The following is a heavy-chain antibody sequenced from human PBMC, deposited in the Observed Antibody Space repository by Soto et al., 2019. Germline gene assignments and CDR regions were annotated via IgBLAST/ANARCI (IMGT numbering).Heavy chain of an antibody. CDR1: GGTFSSYA. J-gene: IGHJ6*02. CDR3: AKVKAAQSIAVPVPRRYYSYGMDV. D-gene: IGHD6-6*01. Sequence: RASVKVSCKASGGTFSSYAISWMRRAPGQGLEWMGGIIPIFGTANYAQKFQGRVTITADESTSTAYMELSSLRSEDTAVYYCAKVKAAQSIAVPVPRRYYSYGMDVGGQGPRSPSP. V-gene: IGHV1-69*13. CDR2: IIPIFGTA.